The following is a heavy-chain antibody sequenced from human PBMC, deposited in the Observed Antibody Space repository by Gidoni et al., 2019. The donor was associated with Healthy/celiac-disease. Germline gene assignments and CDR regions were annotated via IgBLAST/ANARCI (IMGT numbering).Heavy chain of an antibody. D-gene: IGHD3-22*01. V-gene: IGHV3-48*02. J-gene: IGHJ4*02. CDR2: ISSSSSTI. Sequence: EVQLVESGGGLVQPGGSLRLSCAASGFTFSSSSMNWVRQAPGKGLEWVSYISSSSSTIYYADSVKGRFTISRDNAKNSLYLQMNSLRDEDTAVYYCAREVDSSGYYPFYYFDYWGQGTLVTVSS. CDR3: AREVDSSGYYPFYYFDY. CDR1: GFTFSSSS.